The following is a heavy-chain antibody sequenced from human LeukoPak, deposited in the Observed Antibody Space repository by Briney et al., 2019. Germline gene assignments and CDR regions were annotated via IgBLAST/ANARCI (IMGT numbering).Heavy chain of an antibody. V-gene: IGHV3-30-3*01. CDR2: ISYDGSNK. Sequence: PGRSLRLSCAASGFTFSSYAMHWVRQAPGKGLEWVAVISYDGSNKYYADSVKGRFTISRDNSKNTLYLQMNSLRAEDTAVYYCARAGRSSWIQLWLSDNNFDYWGQGTLVIVSS. D-gene: IGHD5-18*01. CDR3: ARAGRSSWIQLWLSDNNFDY. CDR1: GFTFSSYA. J-gene: IGHJ4*02.